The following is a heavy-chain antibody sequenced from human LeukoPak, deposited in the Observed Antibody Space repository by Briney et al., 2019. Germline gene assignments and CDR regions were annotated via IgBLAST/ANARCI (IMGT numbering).Heavy chain of an antibody. CDR2: INPNSGDT. CDR3: ARQRGGQYEDAFDI. V-gene: IGHV1-2*02. J-gene: IGHJ3*02. D-gene: IGHD2-8*01. Sequence: GASVKVSCKASGYTFTSYYIHWVRQASGQGLEWMGRINPNSGDTLYAQKFQGKITMTRDTSIGTAYMELSSLRSEDTAVYYCARQRGGQYEDAFDIWGQGTMVTVSS. CDR1: GYTFTSYY.